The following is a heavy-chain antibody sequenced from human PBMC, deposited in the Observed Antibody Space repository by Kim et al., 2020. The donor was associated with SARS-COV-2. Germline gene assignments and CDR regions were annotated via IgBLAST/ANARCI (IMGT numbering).Heavy chain of an antibody. V-gene: IGHV3-11*05. D-gene: IGHD3-16*01. J-gene: IGHJ4*02. Sequence: GGSLRLSCAASGFTFSDSHMSWIRQAPGKGPEWVSYISGSSSYINYADSVKGRFTISRDNAKNSVYLQMNSLRAEDTAVYYCARDKWGGGGPNWGQGTLVTVSS. CDR1: GFTFSDSH. CDR3: ARDKWGGGGPN. CDR2: ISGSSSYI.